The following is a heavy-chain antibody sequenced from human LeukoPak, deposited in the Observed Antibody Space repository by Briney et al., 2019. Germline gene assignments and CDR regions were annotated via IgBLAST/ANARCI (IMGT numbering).Heavy chain of an antibody. CDR2: IIPIFGTT. J-gene: IGHJ4*02. CDR3: VRGPPLGEGPTWFDY. Sequence: GASVTVSCKASGYTFTTYAISWVRQAPGQGLEWMGGIIPIFGTTNYAEKFQGRVTIITDESTGTAYMELNSLRSDDTAVYYCVRGPPLGEGPTWFDYWGQGTLVTVSS. CDR1: GYTFTTYA. V-gene: IGHV1-69*05. D-gene: IGHD3-3*01.